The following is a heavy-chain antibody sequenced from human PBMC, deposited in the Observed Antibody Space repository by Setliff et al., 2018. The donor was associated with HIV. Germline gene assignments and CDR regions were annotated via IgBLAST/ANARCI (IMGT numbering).Heavy chain of an antibody. CDR1: GVSISNSLW. D-gene: IGHD3-3*01. J-gene: IGHJ4*02. CDR3: ARVDYNFWSGYNFVFDY. V-gene: IGHV4-4*02. Sequence: TLSLTCVVSGVSISNSLWWTWVRQPPGKGLEWIGEVSHSGSTNYNPSLKSRVAISVDKSKNQFSLELNSVTAADTAVYYCARVDYNFWSGYNFVFDYWGQGTLVTVSS. CDR2: VSHSGST.